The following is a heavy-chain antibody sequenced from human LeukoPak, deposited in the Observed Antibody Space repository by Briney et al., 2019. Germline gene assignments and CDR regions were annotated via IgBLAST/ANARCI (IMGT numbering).Heavy chain of an antibody. J-gene: IGHJ6*03. V-gene: IGHV1-18*01. CDR2: ISAYNGNT. CDR3: ARVSASVAAAGFYYYYYYMDV. Sequence: ASVTVSCTASGYTFTSYGISWVRQAPGQGLEWMGWISAYNGNTTYAQTLQGRVTMTTDTSTSTAYMELRCLRSDDTAVYYCARVSASVAAAGFYYYYYYMDVWGKGTTVTISS. D-gene: IGHD6-13*01. CDR1: GYTFTSYG.